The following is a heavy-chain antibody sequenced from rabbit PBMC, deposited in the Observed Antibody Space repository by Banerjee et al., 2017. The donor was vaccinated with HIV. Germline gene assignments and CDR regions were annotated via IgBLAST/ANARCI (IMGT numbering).Heavy chain of an antibody. J-gene: IGHJ3*01. CDR1: GFDLSSYYY. D-gene: IGHD6-1*01. CDR3: ARNTAGYGWTPRLDL. Sequence: QEQLEESGGGLVKPEGSLTLTCTASGFDLSSYYYMCWVRQAPGKGLEWIGCIYAGSGIIAYASWAKGRYTTSKTSSTTGTLQMTSMTAADTATYFCARNTAGYGWTPRLDLWGPGTLVTVS. CDR2: IYAGSGII. V-gene: IGHV1S45*01.